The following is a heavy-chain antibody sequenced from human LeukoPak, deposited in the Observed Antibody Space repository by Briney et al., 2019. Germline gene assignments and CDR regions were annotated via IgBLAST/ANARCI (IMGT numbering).Heavy chain of an antibody. D-gene: IGHD3-10*01. CDR3: ATYLYKSLDY. J-gene: IGHJ4*02. V-gene: IGHV3-48*03. CDR1: GFTFSSYE. Sequence: PPGGSLRLSCAASGFTFSSYEMNWVRQAPGKGLEWVSYISSSGSTIYYADSVKGRFTISRDNAKNSLYLQMNSLRAEDTAVYYCATYLYKSLDYWGQGTLVTVSS. CDR2: ISSSGSTI.